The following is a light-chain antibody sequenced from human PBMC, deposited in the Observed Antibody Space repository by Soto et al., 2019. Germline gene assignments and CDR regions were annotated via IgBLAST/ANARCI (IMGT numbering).Light chain of an antibody. CDR1: QSISRNY. CDR2: GTS. Sequence: DIQMTQSPSSLSASVGDRVTITCRASQSISRNYLNWYQQKQGKAPKVLMFGTSILKSGVPSRFSGSGSGTEFTLTISSLQPEDFATYFCQQSYSTPYTFGQGTTLEIE. V-gene: IGKV1-39*01. J-gene: IGKJ2*01. CDR3: QQSYSTPYT.